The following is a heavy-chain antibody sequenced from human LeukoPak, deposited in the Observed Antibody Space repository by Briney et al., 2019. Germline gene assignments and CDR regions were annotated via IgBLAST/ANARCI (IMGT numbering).Heavy chain of an antibody. CDR3: ATGPYCSGGSCYPLFDY. CDR2: FDPEDGET. V-gene: IGHV1-24*01. Sequence: ASVKVSCKVSGYTLTELSMHWVRQAPGKGREWVGGFDPEDGETTYAQKFQGRVTMTEDTSTDTAYMELSSLRSEDTAVYYCATGPYCSGGSCYPLFDYWGQGTLVTVSS. J-gene: IGHJ4*02. D-gene: IGHD2-15*01. CDR1: GYTLTELS.